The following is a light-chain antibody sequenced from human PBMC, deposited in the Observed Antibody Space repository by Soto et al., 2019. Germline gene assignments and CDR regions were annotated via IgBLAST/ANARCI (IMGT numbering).Light chain of an antibody. CDR1: QSVNNSY. Sequence: EIVLTQSPGTLSLSPGERATLSCRASQSVNNSYLAWYQQKPGQAPRLLIYGASSRATGIPDRFSGSGSGTDFTLTISRLEPEDFAVSYCQQFGSSPPSWTFGQGTKV. J-gene: IGKJ1*01. CDR3: QQFGSSPPSWT. CDR2: GAS. V-gene: IGKV3-20*01.